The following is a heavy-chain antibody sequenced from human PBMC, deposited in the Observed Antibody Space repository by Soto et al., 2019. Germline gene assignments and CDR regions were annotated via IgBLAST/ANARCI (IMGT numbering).Heavy chain of an antibody. CDR2: VKGDGSDP. V-gene: IGHV3-7*03. J-gene: IGHJ4*02. CDR1: GFTLNAYY. Sequence: PXASLLLTCATSGFTLNAYYISWVRQVPGEGLGWVGNVKGDGSDPHYVDSVKGRFTISRDNAENLIYLQMNHLRVEDTAMYYCARAPVTADWGQGTPVTVSS. CDR3: ARAPVTAD.